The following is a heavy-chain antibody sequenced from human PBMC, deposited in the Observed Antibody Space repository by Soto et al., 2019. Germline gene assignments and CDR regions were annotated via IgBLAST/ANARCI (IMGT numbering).Heavy chain of an antibody. J-gene: IGHJ6*02. V-gene: IGHV3-23*01. Sequence: GGSLRLSCAASGFTFSSYAMSWVRQAPGKGLEWVSAISGSGGSTYYADSVKGRFTISRDNSKDTLYLQMNSLRAEDTAVYYCAKDMSSNYDFWSGYPLDYYYYYGMDVWGQGTTVTVSS. D-gene: IGHD3-3*01. CDR1: GFTFSSYA. CDR2: ISGSGGST. CDR3: AKDMSSNYDFWSGYPLDYYYYYGMDV.